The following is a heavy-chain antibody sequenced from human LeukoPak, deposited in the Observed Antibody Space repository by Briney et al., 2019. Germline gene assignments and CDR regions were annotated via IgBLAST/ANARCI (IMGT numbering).Heavy chain of an antibody. V-gene: IGHV1-69*13. J-gene: IGHJ4*02. D-gene: IGHD2-2*01. Sequence: ASVKVSCKASGGTFSSYAISWVRQAPGQGLEWMGGIIPIFGTANYAQKLQGRVTITADESTSTAYMELSSLRSEDTAVYYCARGGSSTSARPYYFDYWGQGTLVTVSS. CDR1: GGTFSSYA. CDR2: IIPIFGTA. CDR3: ARGGSSTSARPYYFDY.